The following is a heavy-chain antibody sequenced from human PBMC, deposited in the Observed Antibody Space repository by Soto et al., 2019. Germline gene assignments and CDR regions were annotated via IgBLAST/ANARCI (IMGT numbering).Heavy chain of an antibody. J-gene: IGHJ5*02. CDR3: ARHIHSAAAGKES. D-gene: IGHD6-13*01. V-gene: IGHV4-59*08. CDR2: IYYSGST. Sequence: PXXTLSLPFTVSGGSISSYYWRWIRRPPGKGLEWIGYIYYSGSTNYNPSLKSRVTISVDTSKNQFSLKLSSVTAADTAVYYCARHIHSAAAGKESWGQGTLVTVSS. CDR1: GGSISSYY.